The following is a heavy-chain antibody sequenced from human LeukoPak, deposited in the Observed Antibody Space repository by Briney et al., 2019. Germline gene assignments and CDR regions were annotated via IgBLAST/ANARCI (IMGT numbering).Heavy chain of an antibody. CDR1: GFTFSSNG. J-gene: IGHJ3*02. Sequence: PGGSLRLSCAAPGFTFSSNGMHWVRQAPGKGLEWVAFIRYDGSNKYYADSVKGRFTISRDNSKNTLYLQMNSLRAEDTAVYYCAKDRCSSTSCYMGAFDIWGQGTMVTVSS. CDR2: IRYDGSNK. CDR3: AKDRCSSTSCYMGAFDI. D-gene: IGHD2-2*02. V-gene: IGHV3-30*02.